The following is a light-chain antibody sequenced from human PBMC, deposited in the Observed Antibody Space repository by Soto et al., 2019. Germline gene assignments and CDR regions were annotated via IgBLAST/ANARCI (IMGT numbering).Light chain of an antibody. CDR1: QTVLYSPSNKIY. V-gene: IGKV4-1*01. CDR2: WAS. CDR3: QQYYKTPYT. J-gene: IGKJ2*01. Sequence: DIVMTQSPDCLPVSLGERATINCKSSQTVLYSPSNKIYLAWYQQKPGQPPKLLIYWASARESGVPDRFSGSGSGTEFTLTINSLQAEDVATYYCQQYYKTPYTFGQGTKLEIK.